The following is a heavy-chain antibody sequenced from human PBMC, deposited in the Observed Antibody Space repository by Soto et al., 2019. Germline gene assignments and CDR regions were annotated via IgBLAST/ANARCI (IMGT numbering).Heavy chain of an antibody. D-gene: IGHD6-6*01. CDR2: IWYDGSNK. V-gene: IGHV3-33*01. J-gene: IGHJ6*02. CDR1: GFTFSSYG. Sequence: TGGSLRLSCAASGFTFSSYGMHWVRQAPGKGLEWVAVIWYDGSNKYYADSVKGRFTISRDNSKNTLYLQMNSLRAEDTAVYYCARDGYSSSSDDDYYGMDVWGQGTTVTVSS. CDR3: ARDGYSSSSDDDYYGMDV.